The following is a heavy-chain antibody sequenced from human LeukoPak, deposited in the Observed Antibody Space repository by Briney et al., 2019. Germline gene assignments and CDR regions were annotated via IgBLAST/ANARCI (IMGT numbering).Heavy chain of an antibody. V-gene: IGHV1-8*02. Sequence: ATVKISCKVSGYTFTDYYMHWVRQATGQGLEWMGWMNPNSGNTGYAQKFQGRVTMTRNTSISTAYMELSSLRSEDTAVYYCARGSRYYYGSGSYLWFDPWGQGTLVTVSS. J-gene: IGHJ5*02. D-gene: IGHD3-10*01. CDR2: MNPNSGNT. CDR3: ARGSRYYYGSGSYLWFDP. CDR1: GYTFTDYY.